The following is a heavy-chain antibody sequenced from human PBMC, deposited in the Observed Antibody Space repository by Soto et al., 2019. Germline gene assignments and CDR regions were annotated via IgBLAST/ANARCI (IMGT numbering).Heavy chain of an antibody. J-gene: IGHJ6*02. V-gene: IGHV4-39*01. CDR2: IYYSGST. CDR3: ARHGAERSYYYYGMDV. CDR1: GGSISSSSYY. Sequence: QLQLQESGSGLVKPSETLSLTCTVSGGSISSSSYYWGWIRQPPGKGLEWIGSIYYSGSTYYNPSLKSRVTISVDTSKNQFSLKLSSVTAADTAVYYCARHGAERSYYYYGMDVWGQGTTVTVSS. D-gene: IGHD3-16*01.